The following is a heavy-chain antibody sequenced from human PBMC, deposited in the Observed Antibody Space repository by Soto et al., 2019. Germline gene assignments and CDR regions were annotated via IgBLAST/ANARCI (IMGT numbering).Heavy chain of an antibody. D-gene: IGHD2-2*01. Sequence: GGSLRLSCAASGFTFSSYSMNWVRQAPGKGLEWVSSISSSSSYIYYADSVKGRFTISRDNAKNSLYLQINSLRAEDTAVYYCARSPPIVVVPAAFNWFDPWGQGTLVTVSS. CDR1: GFTFSSYS. CDR2: ISSSSSYI. CDR3: ARSPPIVVVPAAFNWFDP. J-gene: IGHJ5*02. V-gene: IGHV3-21*01.